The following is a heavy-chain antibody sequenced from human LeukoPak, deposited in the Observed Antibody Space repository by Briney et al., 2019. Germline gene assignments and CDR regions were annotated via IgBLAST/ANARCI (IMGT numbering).Heavy chain of an antibody. CDR2: IRYDGSNK. D-gene: IGHD4-17*01. V-gene: IGHV3-30*02. CDR1: GFTFSSYG. Sequence: GGSLRLSCAASGFTFSSYGIHWVRQAPGKGLEWVAFIRYDGSNKYYADSVKGRFTISRDNSKNTLYLQMNSLRAEDTAVYYCAKDHYDYGDFFQHWGQGTLVTVSS. CDR3: AKDHYDYGDFFQH. J-gene: IGHJ1*01.